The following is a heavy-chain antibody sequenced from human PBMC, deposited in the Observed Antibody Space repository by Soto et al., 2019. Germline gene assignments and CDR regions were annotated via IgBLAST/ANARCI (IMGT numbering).Heavy chain of an antibody. Sequence: PGGSLRLSCAASGFTFSSYNMHWVRQAPGKGLEYVSAISTNGGSTYYADSVKGRFTISRDNSKNTLYLQMGSLRAEDMAVYYCGRFVLFSAPADYGLDVWGQGTTVTVSS. D-gene: IGHD2-2*01. CDR3: GRFVLFSAPADYGLDV. V-gene: IGHV3-64*02. CDR1: GFTFSSYN. CDR2: ISTNGGST. J-gene: IGHJ6*02.